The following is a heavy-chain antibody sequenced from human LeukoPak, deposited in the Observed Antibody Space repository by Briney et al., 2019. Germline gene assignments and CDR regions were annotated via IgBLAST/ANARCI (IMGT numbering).Heavy chain of an antibody. J-gene: IGHJ5*02. CDR2: IYHTGAT. D-gene: IGHD4-23*01. CDR3: GKVGGNSKS. Sequence: SETLSLTCTVSGGSINSHIFYWNWIPHRPGQGLEWFVYIYHTGATFYHPSLKRRVMISLDTSENQFSLKMSSVTAADTAMYDCGKVGGNSKSWGQGTLVTVSS. CDR1: GGSINSHIFY. V-gene: IGHV4-31*03.